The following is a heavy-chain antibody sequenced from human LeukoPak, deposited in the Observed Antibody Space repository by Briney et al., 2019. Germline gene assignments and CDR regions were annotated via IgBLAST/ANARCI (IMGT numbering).Heavy chain of an antibody. Sequence: PSETLSLTSTVSGGSISSSSYYWGWIRQPPGEGLEWIGSIYYSGRTYYNPSLRSRVTISVDTSKNQFSLKLTSVTAADTAVYYCARPLVPAATMGFDYWGQGTLVTVSS. J-gene: IGHJ4*02. CDR1: GGSISSSSYY. D-gene: IGHD2-2*01. V-gene: IGHV4-39*01. CDR2: IYYSGRT. CDR3: ARPLVPAATMGFDY.